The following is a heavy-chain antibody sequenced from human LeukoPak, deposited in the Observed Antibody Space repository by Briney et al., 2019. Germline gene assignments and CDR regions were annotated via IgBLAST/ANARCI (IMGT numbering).Heavy chain of an antibody. CDR1: GFTVSSNY. Sequence: PGGSLRLSCAASGFTVSSNYMSWVRQAPGKGLEWVSFIYSGGSTYYADSVKGRFTISRDNSKNTLYLQMNSLRAEDTAVYYCARGGCSYGNYYWYFDLWGRGTLVTVSS. D-gene: IGHD5-18*01. CDR2: IYSGGST. CDR3: ARGGCSYGNYYWYFDL. V-gene: IGHV3-53*01. J-gene: IGHJ2*01.